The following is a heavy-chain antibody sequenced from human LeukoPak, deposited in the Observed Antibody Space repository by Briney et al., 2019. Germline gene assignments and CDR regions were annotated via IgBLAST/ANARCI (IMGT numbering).Heavy chain of an antibody. J-gene: IGHJ4*02. CDR1: GYTFTGYY. CDR2: MNPNSGNT. Sequence: ASVKVSCKASGYTFTGYYMHWVRQAPGQGLEWMGWMNPNSGNTGYAQKFQGRVTMTRNTSISTAYMELSSLRSEDTAVYYCARRPRDDYVWGSYRPYDYWGQGTLVTVSS. D-gene: IGHD3-16*02. CDR3: ARRPRDDYVWGSYRPYDY. V-gene: IGHV1-8*02.